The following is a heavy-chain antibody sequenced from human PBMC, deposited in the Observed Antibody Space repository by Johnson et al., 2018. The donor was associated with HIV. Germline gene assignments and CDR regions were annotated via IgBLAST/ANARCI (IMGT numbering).Heavy chain of an antibody. V-gene: IGHV3-23*04. CDR1: GFTFSSYA. CDR2: ISGSGVST. J-gene: IGHJ3*02. Sequence: VQLVESGGGVIRPGGSLRVSCAASGFTFSSYAMNWVRQTPGKGLEWISGISGSGVSTYYADSVKGRFSISRDNSKNTLYLQMNSLRAEETAVYYCAREVYAHDAFDIWGQGTMVTVSS. D-gene: IGHD3-16*01. CDR3: AREVYAHDAFDI.